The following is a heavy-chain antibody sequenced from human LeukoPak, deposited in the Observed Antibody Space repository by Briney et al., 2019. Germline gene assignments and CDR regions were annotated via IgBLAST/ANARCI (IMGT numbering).Heavy chain of an antibody. V-gene: IGHV3-30*04. Sequence: GGSLRLSCAASGFTFSSNAMHWVRQAPGKGLEWVAIISYDGSNKYYADSVKGRFTISRDNSKNTLYLQMNSLRAEDTAVYYCAKGKTMVRGVIPNWFDPWGQGTLVTVSS. CDR2: ISYDGSNK. CDR3: AKGKTMVRGVIPNWFDP. D-gene: IGHD3-10*01. J-gene: IGHJ5*02. CDR1: GFTFSSNA.